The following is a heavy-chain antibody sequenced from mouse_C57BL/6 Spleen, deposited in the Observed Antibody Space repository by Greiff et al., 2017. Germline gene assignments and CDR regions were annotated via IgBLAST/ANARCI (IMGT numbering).Heavy chain of an antibody. Sequence: EVQLQQSGGGLVKPGGSLKLSCAASGFTFSDYGMHWVRQAPEKGLEWVAYISSGSSTIYYADTVKGRFTISRDNAKNTLFLQMTSLRSEDTAMYYCARLLRSYAMDYWGQGTSVTVSS. V-gene: IGHV5-17*01. D-gene: IGHD1-1*01. J-gene: IGHJ4*01. CDR1: GFTFSDYG. CDR3: ARLLRSYAMDY. CDR2: ISSGSSTI.